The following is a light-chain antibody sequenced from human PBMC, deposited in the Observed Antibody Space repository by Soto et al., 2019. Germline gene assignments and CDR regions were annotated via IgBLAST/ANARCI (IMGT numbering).Light chain of an antibody. J-gene: IGLJ1*01. CDR2: EVT. CDR1: SSDIGSYDL. Sequence: QSVLTQPASVSGSPGQSITISCTGTSSDIGSYDLVSWYQQHPGTAPKLIIYEVTKRPSGVSTRFSGSKSGNTVSLTISGLQAVDEADYYCCSFADFTYVFGTGTQV. CDR3: CSFADFTYV. V-gene: IGLV2-23*02.